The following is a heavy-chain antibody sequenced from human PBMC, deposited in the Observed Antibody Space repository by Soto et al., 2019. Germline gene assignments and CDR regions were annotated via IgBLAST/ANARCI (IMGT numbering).Heavy chain of an antibody. CDR1: GFTFNNAW. J-gene: IGHJ4*02. CDR2: IKSKTDGGTT. V-gene: IGHV3-15*01. Sequence: PGGSLRLSCAASGFTFNNAWMTWVHQAPGKGLEWVGRIKSKTDGGTTDYTAPVKGRFTISRDDSKNTVYLQMNSLKTEDTAVYYCTTANFWDNFDYWGQGTLVTVS. CDR3: TTANFWDNFDY. D-gene: IGHD1-26*01.